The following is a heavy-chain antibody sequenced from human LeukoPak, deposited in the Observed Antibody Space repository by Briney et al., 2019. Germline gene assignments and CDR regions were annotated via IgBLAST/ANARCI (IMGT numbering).Heavy chain of an antibody. D-gene: IGHD5-12*01. CDR2: IKQDGSEK. V-gene: IGHV3-7*03. CDR1: GFTFSSYW. CDR3: ASDDSGYGLDAFDI. Sequence: PGGSLRLSCAASGFTFSSYWMSWVRQAPRKGLEWVANIKQDGSEKYYVDSVKGRFTISRDNAKNSLYLQMNSLRAEDTAVYYCASDDSGYGLDAFDIWGQGTMVTVSS. J-gene: IGHJ3*02.